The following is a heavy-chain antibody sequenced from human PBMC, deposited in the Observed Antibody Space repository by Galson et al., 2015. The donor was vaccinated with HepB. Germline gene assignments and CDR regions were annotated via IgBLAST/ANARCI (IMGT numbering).Heavy chain of an antibody. J-gene: IGHJ6*02. V-gene: IGHV4-34*01. CDR2: INHSGST. Sequence: ETLSLTCAVYGGSFSGSYWSWVRQPPGKGLEWIGEINHSGSTNYNPSLKSRVTISVDTSKNQFSLKLSSVTAADTAVYYCARLRWLPGYYYYYGMDVWGQGTTVTVSS. D-gene: IGHD5-18*01. CDR3: ARLRWLPGYYYYYGMDV. CDR1: GGSFSGSY.